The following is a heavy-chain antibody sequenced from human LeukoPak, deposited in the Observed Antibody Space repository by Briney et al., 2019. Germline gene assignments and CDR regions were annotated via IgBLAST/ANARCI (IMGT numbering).Heavy chain of an antibody. J-gene: IGHJ4*02. V-gene: IGHV4-34*01. Sequence: SETLSLTCAVHGGSLSGYYWSWIRQPPGKGLEWIGEINHSGSTNYNPSLKSRVTISVDTSKNQFSLKLSSVTAADTAVYYCAREGAGNYYDSSGYYPTGGYDYWGQGTLVTVSS. CDR3: AREGAGNYYDSSGYYPTGGYDY. CDR1: GGSLSGYY. D-gene: IGHD3-22*01. CDR2: INHSGST.